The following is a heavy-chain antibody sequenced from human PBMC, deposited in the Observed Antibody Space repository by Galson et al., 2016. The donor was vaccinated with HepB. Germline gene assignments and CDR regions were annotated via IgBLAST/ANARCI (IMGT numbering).Heavy chain of an antibody. V-gene: IGHV1-18*04. Sequence: QSGAEVKKPGESLKISCKASGYRFPTYGISWVRQAPGQGLEWLGWNSANSGNTIYAQKFQDRVTMTRDTSASTVYMDLRSLRSDDTAVYYCARDVQFRFDYWGQGTLVTVSS. CDR3: ARDVQFRFDY. CDR1: GYRFPTYG. D-gene: IGHD4-11*01. CDR2: NSANSGNT. J-gene: IGHJ4*02.